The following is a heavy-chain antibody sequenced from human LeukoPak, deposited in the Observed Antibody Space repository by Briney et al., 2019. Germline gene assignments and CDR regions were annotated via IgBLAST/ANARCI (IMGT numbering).Heavy chain of an antibody. CDR1: GFTFSSFA. V-gene: IGHV3-30-3*01. D-gene: IGHD3-10*01. CDR2: ISYDGSTR. J-gene: IGHJ4*02. Sequence: PGGSLRLSCAASGFTFSSFAMHWVRQAPGKGLEWVAPISYDGSTRYYPDSVKGRFTISRDNSKDTLSLQMNSLRAEDTAVYYCARAAGSGSYYLSLNFDYWGQGTLVTVSS. CDR3: ARAAGSGSYYLSLNFDY.